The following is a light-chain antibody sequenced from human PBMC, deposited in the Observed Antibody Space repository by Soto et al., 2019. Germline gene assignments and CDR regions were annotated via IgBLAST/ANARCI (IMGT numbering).Light chain of an antibody. CDR2: GAT. CDR3: QQSYSFPRT. CDR1: QNIGKY. V-gene: IGKV1-39*01. J-gene: IGKJ4*01. Sequence: DVLMTQSPSSLSASVGDRITITCRASQNIGKYLNWYQQKVGEGPKAVIYGATSLHFRVTSRFSGTGSGTEFTLTISSLQPEDFGIYYCQQSYSFPRTFGGWTKVESK.